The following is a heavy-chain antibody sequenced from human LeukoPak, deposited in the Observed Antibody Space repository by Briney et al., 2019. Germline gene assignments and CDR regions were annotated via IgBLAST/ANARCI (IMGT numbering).Heavy chain of an antibody. D-gene: IGHD2-15*01. Sequence: SSETLSLTCTVSGGSISSGGYYWSWIRQHPGKGLEWIGYIYYSGSTYYNPSLKSRVTISVGTSKNQFSLKLSSVTAADTAVYYCARDAGYGARILQTNWFDPWGQGTLVTVSS. CDR2: IYYSGST. V-gene: IGHV4-31*03. CDR1: GGSISSGGYY. CDR3: ARDAGYGARILQTNWFDP. J-gene: IGHJ5*02.